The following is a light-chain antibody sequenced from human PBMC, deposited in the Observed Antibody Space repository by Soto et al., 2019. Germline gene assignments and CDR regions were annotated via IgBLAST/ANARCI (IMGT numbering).Light chain of an antibody. J-gene: IGKJ1*01. Sequence: EIVMTQSPATLSVSPGERATLSCRASQSVSSNIAWYQQKPGQAPRLLIYGASTRATGIPARFSGSGSGTEFTLTISSLQSEAFAVYYCQQYNNWPPWSFGQGTKVVIK. CDR2: GAS. CDR3: QQYNNWPPWS. CDR1: QSVSSN. V-gene: IGKV3-15*01.